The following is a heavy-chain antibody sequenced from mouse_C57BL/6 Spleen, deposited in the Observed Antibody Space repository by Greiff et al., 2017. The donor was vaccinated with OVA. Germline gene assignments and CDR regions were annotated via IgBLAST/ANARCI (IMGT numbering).Heavy chain of an antibody. Sequence: QVQLQQPGAELVMPGASVKLSCKASGYTFTSYWMHWVKQRPGQGLEWIGEIDPSDSYTNYNQKFKGKSTLTVDKSSSTADMQLSSLTSEDSAVYYCAKARGRYFDVWGTGTTVTVSS. D-gene: IGHD3-3*01. CDR2: IDPSDSYT. V-gene: IGHV1-69*01. CDR3: AKARGRYFDV. J-gene: IGHJ1*03. CDR1: GYTFTSYW.